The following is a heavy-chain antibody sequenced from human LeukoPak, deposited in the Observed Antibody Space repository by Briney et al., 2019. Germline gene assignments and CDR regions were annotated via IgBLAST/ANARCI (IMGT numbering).Heavy chain of an antibody. V-gene: IGHV4-38-2*02. CDR3: ARERNYYGSGSYYEAPYNWFDP. CDR2: IYHSGST. D-gene: IGHD3-10*01. Sequence: SETLSLTCTVSGYSISSGYYWGWIRQPPGKGLEWIGSIYHSGSTYYNPSLKSRVTISVDTSKNQFSLKLSSVTAADTAVYYCARERNYYGSGSYYEAPYNWFDPWGQGTLVTVSS. J-gene: IGHJ5*02. CDR1: GYSISSGYY.